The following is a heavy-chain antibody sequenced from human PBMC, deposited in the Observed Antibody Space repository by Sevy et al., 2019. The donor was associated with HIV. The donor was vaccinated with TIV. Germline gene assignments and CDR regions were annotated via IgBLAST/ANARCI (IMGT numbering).Heavy chain of an antibody. V-gene: IGHV3-13*01. CDR1: GFSFSRYD. CDR2: IDTTDGF. Sequence: GGSLRLSCAASGFSFSRYDMHWVRQAAGGGLEWVSAIDTTDGFYYDDSVKGRFTISRDDAKKYMYLQMDSLRVGDTAVYYCARDGDTIPVASPNGYFDLWGRGTLVTVSS. D-gene: IGHD5-12*01. CDR3: ARDGDTIPVASPNGYFDL. J-gene: IGHJ2*01.